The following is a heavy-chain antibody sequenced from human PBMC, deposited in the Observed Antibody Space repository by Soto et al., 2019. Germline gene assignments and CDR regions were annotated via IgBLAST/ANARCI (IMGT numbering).Heavy chain of an antibody. D-gene: IGHD3-22*01. CDR2: ISHSGTT. J-gene: IGHJ4*02. Sequence: SETLSLTCAVYGGSFSGYFWNWIRQPPGKGLEWIGEISHSGTTNYNPSLKSRVTIPADTSKNQFSLEVTSVTAADTAVYFCARQGWNSAYYGDDHWGQGTLVTVSS. CDR1: GGSFSGYF. CDR3: ARQGWNSAYYGDDH. V-gene: IGHV4-34*01.